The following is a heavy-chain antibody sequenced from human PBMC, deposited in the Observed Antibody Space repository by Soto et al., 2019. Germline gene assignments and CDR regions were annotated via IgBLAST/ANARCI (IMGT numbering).Heavy chain of an antibody. V-gene: IGHV3-23*01. J-gene: IGHJ3*02. Sequence: GGSLRLSCAASGFTFSSYAMSWVRQAPGKGLEWVSAISGSGGSTYYAASVKGRFTISRDNSKNTLYLQMNSLRAEDTAVYYCAKDLGPGLGYGPYAFDIWGQGTMVTVSS. D-gene: IGHD3-16*01. CDR3: AKDLGPGLGYGPYAFDI. CDR1: GFTFSSYA. CDR2: ISGSGGST.